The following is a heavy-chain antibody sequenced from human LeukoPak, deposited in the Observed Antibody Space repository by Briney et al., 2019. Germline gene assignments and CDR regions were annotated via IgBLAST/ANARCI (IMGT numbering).Heavy chain of an antibody. CDR2: IIPIFGTA. Sequence: ASVKVSCKASGGTFSSYAISWVRQAPGQGLEWMGGIIPIFGTANYAQKFQGRVTITTDESTSTAYMELSSLRSEDTAVYYCARGDTSAIYHYYYMDVWGKGTTVTVSS. J-gene: IGHJ6*03. D-gene: IGHD5-18*01. CDR3: ARGDTSAIYHYYYMDV. V-gene: IGHV1-69*05. CDR1: GGTFSSYA.